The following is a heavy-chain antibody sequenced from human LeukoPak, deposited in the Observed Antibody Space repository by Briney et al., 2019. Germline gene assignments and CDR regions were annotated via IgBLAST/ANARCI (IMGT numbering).Heavy chain of an antibody. D-gene: IGHD1-26*01. CDR3: ARGVVGATTGWYFDL. J-gene: IGHJ2*01. Sequence: GGSLRLSCAASGFSFSSYGMNWVRQAPGKGLEWVSYISSSSSTIYYADSVKGRFTISRDNFKNTLYLHMNRLRAEDTTVYYCARGVVGATTGWYFDLWGRGTLVTVSS. CDR1: GFSFSSYG. CDR2: ISSSSSTI. V-gene: IGHV3-48*01.